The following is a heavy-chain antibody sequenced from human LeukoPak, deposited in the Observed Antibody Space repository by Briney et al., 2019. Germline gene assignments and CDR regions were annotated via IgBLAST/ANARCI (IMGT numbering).Heavy chain of an antibody. Sequence: GASVKVSCKASGGTFSSYAISWVRQAPGQGLEWMGGIIPIFGTANYAQKLQGRVTMTTDTSTSTAYMELRSLRSDDTAVYYCARVIGDILTGFHSYYFDYWGQGTLVTVSS. CDR2: IIPIFGTA. V-gene: IGHV1-69*05. D-gene: IGHD3-9*01. J-gene: IGHJ4*02. CDR3: ARVIGDILTGFHSYYFDY. CDR1: GGTFSSYA.